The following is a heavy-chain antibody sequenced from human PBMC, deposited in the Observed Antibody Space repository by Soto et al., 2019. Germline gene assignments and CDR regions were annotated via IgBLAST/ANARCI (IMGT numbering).Heavy chain of an antibody. Sequence: GGSLRLSCAASGFTFSSYSMNWVRQAPGKGLEWVSSISSSSSYIYYADSVKGRFTISRDNAKNSLYLQMNSLRAEDTAVYYCARDSPMVRGVTSLNAFDIWGQGTMVTVSS. CDR3: ARDSPMVRGVTSLNAFDI. D-gene: IGHD3-10*01. J-gene: IGHJ3*02. V-gene: IGHV3-21*01. CDR1: GFTFSSYS. CDR2: ISSSSSYI.